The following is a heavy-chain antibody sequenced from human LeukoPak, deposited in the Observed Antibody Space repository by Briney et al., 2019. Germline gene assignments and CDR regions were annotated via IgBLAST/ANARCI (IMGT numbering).Heavy chain of an antibody. CDR3: AKDKRPYGSGSYIFDY. J-gene: IGHJ4*02. CDR1: GFTFSSYA. V-gene: IGHV3-23*01. Sequence: PGGSLRLSCAASGFTFSSYAMSWVRQAPGKGLEWVSAISGSGGSTYYADSVKGRFTISRDNSKNTLYLQMSSLRAEDTAVYYCAKDKRPYGSGSYIFDYWGQGTLVTVSS. CDR2: ISGSGGST. D-gene: IGHD3-10*01.